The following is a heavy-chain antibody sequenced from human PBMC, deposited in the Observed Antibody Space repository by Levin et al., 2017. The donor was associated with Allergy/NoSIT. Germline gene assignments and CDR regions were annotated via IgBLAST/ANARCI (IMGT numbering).Heavy chain of an antibody. CDR1: GFTFNNYD. CDR2: VSGSGSSR. D-gene: IGHD6-19*01. J-gene: IGHJ4*02. CDR3: ALDGYSSGWYQGY. V-gene: IGHV3-23*01. Sequence: GGSLRLSCAASGFTFNNYDMNWVRQAPGKGLEWVSTVSGSGSSRSYADSVKGRFSISRDNSKYTLYLQMNSLRAEDTAVYYCALDGYSSGWYQGYWGQGTLVTVSS.